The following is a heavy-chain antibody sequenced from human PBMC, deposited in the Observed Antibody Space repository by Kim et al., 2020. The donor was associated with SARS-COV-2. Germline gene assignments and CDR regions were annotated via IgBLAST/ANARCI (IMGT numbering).Heavy chain of an antibody. D-gene: IGHD3-3*01. CDR3: ARARVGIFGVVTHFDY. J-gene: IGHJ4*02. CDR1: GGSISSYY. Sequence: SETLSLTCTVSGGSISSYYWSWIRQPPGKGLEWIGYIYYSGSTNYNPSLKSRVTISVDTSKNQFSLKLSSVTAADTAVYYCARARVGIFGVVTHFDYWGQGTLFTVSS. CDR2: IYYSGST. V-gene: IGHV4-59*13.